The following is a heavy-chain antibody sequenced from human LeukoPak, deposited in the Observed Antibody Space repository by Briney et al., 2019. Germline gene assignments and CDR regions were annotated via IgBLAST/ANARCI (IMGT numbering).Heavy chain of an antibody. D-gene: IGHD3-10*01. J-gene: IGHJ4*02. Sequence: GGSLRLSCAASGFTLSRYAMNWVRQAPGKGLEWVSAISGSGGSTYYADSVKGRFTISRDNSKNTLYLQMSSLRAEDTAIYYCAKDRYFYGSGSLTSSWGQGTLVSVSS. V-gene: IGHV3-23*01. CDR2: ISGSGGST. CDR1: GFTLSRYA. CDR3: AKDRYFYGSGSLTSS.